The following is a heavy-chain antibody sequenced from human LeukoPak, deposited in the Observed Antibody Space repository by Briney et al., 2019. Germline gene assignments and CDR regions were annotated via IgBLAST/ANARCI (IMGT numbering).Heavy chain of an antibody. J-gene: IGHJ6*02. D-gene: IGHD6-13*01. CDR3: ARDQRVRGSIAAAGPNYYYYGMDV. CDR2: IIPILGIA. Sequence: SVKVSCKASGGTFSSYAISWVRQAPGQGLEWMGRIIPILGIANYAQKFQGRVTITADKSTSTAYMELSSLRSEETAVYYCARDQRVRGSIAAAGPNYYYYGMDVWGQGTTVTVSS. CDR1: GGTFSSYA. V-gene: IGHV1-69*04.